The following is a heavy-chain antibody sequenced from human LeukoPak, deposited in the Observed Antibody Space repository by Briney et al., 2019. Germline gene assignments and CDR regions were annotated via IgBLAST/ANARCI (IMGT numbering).Heavy chain of an antibody. D-gene: IGHD3-10*01. CDR3: AKYTMVRGDKPTPFDY. CDR1: GFTFSSYS. J-gene: IGHJ4*02. V-gene: IGHV3-48*01. Sequence: GGSLRLSCAASGFTFSSYSMNWVRQAPGKGLEWVSYISSSSSTIYYADSVKGRFTISRDNSKNTLYLQMNSLRAEDTAVYYCAKYTMVRGDKPTPFDYWGQGTLVTVSS. CDR2: ISSSSSTI.